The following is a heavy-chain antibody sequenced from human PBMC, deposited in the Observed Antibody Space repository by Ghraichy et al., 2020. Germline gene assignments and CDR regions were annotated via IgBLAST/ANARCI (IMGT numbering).Heavy chain of an antibody. CDR3: AKNPYSSGWYPIDY. J-gene: IGHJ4*02. CDR1: GFTFSSYA. D-gene: IGHD6-19*01. V-gene: IGHV3-23*01. Sequence: GGSLRLSCAASGFTFSSYAMSWVRQAPGKGLEWVSAISGSGGSTYYADSVKGRFTISRDNSKNTLYLQMNSLRAEDTAVYYCAKNPYSSGWYPIDYWGQGTLVTVSS. CDR2: ISGSGGST.